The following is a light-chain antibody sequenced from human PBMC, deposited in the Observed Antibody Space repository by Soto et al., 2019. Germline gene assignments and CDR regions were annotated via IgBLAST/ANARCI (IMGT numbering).Light chain of an antibody. J-gene: IGLJ1*01. CDR1: SSDVGGYNY. CDR2: DVS. V-gene: IGLV2-14*01. Sequence: QSALTQPASVSGSPGQSITISCTGTSSDVGGYNYVSWYQQHPGKAPKLMIYDVSNRPSGVSFRFSGSKSGNTASLTISGLQAEDEADYYCSSYSKTNTHVFGTGTKLTV. CDR3: SSYSKTNTHV.